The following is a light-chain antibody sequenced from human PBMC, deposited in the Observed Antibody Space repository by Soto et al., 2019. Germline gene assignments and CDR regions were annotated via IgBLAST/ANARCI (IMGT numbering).Light chain of an antibody. CDR2: DVS. J-gene: IGLJ1*01. V-gene: IGLV2-14*01. Sequence: QSALTQPASVSGSPGQSITISCTGTSSDIGDYNYVSWYQQHPGKAPKLMIYDVSNRPSGVSNRFSGSKSGNTASLTISGLQAEDEADYYCSSYTSSSKVFGTGTKLTVL. CDR3: SSYTSSSKV. CDR1: SSDIGDYNY.